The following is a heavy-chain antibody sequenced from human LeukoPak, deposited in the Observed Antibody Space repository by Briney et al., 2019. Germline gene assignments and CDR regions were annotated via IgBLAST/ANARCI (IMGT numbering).Heavy chain of an antibody. Sequence: QPGGSLRLSCTASGITFSGYGMHWVRQAPGKGLEWVVFISYDGSNEYFGDSVKGRFTISRDNSKNTLYLQMNNLRAEDTALYYCAKDTGTNGYYYFDYWGQGTLVTVSS. V-gene: IGHV3-30*18. CDR3: AKDTGTNGYYYFDY. CDR1: GITFSGYG. D-gene: IGHD5-18*01. CDR2: ISYDGSNE. J-gene: IGHJ4*02.